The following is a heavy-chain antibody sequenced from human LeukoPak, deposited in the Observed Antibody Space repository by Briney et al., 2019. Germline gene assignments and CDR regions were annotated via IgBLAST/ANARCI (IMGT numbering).Heavy chain of an antibody. CDR1: GGSISSGSYY. CDR3: ARFGCYVSD. V-gene: IGHV4-39*01. Sequence: SETLSLTCTISGGSISSGSYYWGWIRQPPGKGLEWIGSIYYSGSTYYNPSLKSRVTISVDTSKNQFSLKLSSVTAADTAVYYCARFGCYVSDWGQGTLGTVSS. J-gene: IGHJ4*02. D-gene: IGHD2-15*01. CDR2: IYYSGST.